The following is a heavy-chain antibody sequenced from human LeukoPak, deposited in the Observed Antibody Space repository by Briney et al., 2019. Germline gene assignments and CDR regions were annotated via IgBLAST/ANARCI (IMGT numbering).Heavy chain of an antibody. CDR1: GFTFSDYY. V-gene: IGHV3-11*01. D-gene: IGHD6-19*01. CDR3: ASLSYSRGAWDF. CDR2: IRRSGSTK. Sequence: TGGSLRLSCATSGFTFSDYYMNWIRQAPGEGLEWVSYIRRSGSTKYYADSVKGRFTNPRDNAKHSLHLQLNTLRAENTAVDYGASLSYSRGAWDFWGQGTLVTVSS. J-gene: IGHJ1*01.